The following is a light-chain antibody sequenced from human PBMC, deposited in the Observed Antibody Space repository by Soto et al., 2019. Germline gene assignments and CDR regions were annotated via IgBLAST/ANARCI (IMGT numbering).Light chain of an antibody. CDR3: QQYNSYSET. CDR2: KAS. J-gene: IGKJ1*01. V-gene: IGKV1-5*03. Sequence: DIQMTQSPSTLSASVGDRVTITCRASQSISSWLAWYQQKPGKAPKLVIYKASSLESGVPSRFSGSGSGTEFTLTISSLQPDDFATYYCQQYNSYSETFGQGTKVEIK. CDR1: QSISSW.